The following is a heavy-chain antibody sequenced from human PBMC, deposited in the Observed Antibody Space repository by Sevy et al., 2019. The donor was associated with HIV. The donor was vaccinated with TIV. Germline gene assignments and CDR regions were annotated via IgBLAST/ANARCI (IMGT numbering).Heavy chain of an antibody. V-gene: IGHV3-7*01. CDR3: ARDSPGYGGYSY. CDR1: RFTFKTYW. Sequence: GSLRLSCAASRFTFKTYWMSWVRQAPGKGLEWVGNIKEDGSAKYYADSVRGRFTISRDNAKNSLYLQMSSLRVEDTAVYYCARDSPGYGGYSYWGQGTLVTVSS. D-gene: IGHD1-26*01. J-gene: IGHJ4*01. CDR2: IKEDGSAK.